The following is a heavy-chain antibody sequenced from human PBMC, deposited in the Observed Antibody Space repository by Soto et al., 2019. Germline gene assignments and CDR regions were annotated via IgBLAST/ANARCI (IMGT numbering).Heavy chain of an antibody. V-gene: IGHV3-9*01. CDR3: AKGMVGTAIPARWFDP. CDR2: ISWNSGSI. D-gene: IGHD2-21*02. J-gene: IGHJ5*02. CDR1: GFTFDDYA. Sequence: GGSLRLSCAASGFTFDDYAMHWVRQAPGKGLEWVSGISWNSGSIGYADSVKGRFTISRDNSKNTLYLQMNSLRAEDTAVYYCAKGMVGTAIPARWFDPWGQGTLVTVSS.